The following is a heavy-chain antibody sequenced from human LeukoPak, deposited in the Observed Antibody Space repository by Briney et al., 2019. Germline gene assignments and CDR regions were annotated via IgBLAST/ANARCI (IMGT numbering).Heavy chain of an antibody. CDR3: ARPLDSSGFIGY. D-gene: IGHD3-22*01. CDR1: GGSISSSSYY. J-gene: IGHJ4*02. Sequence: SETLSLTCTVSGGSISSSSYYWGWIRQPPGKGLEWIGSIYYSGSTYYNPSLKSRVTISVDTSKNQFSLKLSSVTAADTAVYYCARPLDSSGFIGYWGQGTLVTVSS. V-gene: IGHV4-39*01. CDR2: IYYSGST.